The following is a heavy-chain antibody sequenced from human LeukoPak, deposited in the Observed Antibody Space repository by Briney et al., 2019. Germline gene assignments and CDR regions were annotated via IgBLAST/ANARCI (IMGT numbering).Heavy chain of an antibody. D-gene: IGHD5-24*01. CDR3: AKGGDGYNYGLVDY. CDR1: GFTFDDYA. J-gene: IGHJ4*02. Sequence: GGSLRLSCAASGFTFDDYAMHWVRQAPGKGLEWVSGISWNSGSIGYADSVKGRFTISRDNAKNSLYLQMNSLRAEDTALYYRAKGGDGYNYGLVDYWGQGTLVTVSS. V-gene: IGHV3-9*01. CDR2: ISWNSGSI.